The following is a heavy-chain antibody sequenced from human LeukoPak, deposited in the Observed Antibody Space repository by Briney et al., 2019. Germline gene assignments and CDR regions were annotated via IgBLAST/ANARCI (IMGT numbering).Heavy chain of an antibody. CDR3: ARAPPDWECSNSICYTWYFDL. V-gene: IGHV3-11*04. Sequence: AGSLRLSCAASGFMFSDYYMSWIRQAPGKGLEWFSYISPSGSTIFYADSVKGRFTISRDNAKNSLFLEMNNLGVEDTAVYYGARAPPDWECSNSICYTWYFDLWGRGTLVTVSS. J-gene: IGHJ2*01. CDR2: ISPSGSTI. D-gene: IGHD2-2*02. CDR1: GFMFSDYY.